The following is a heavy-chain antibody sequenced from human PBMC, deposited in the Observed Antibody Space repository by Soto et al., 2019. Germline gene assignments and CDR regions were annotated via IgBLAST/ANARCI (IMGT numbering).Heavy chain of an antibody. CDR1: GFTFSGYW. J-gene: IGHJ4*02. CDR2: IKGDGSST. D-gene: IGHD5-18*01. V-gene: IGHV3-74*01. CDR3: AREGYRCAFDC. Sequence: GGSLRLSCASSGFTFSGYWMHLVRQAPGKGLVWVSRIKGDGSSTIYADSVKGRFTISRDNAKNTLYLQMNGLRAEDTAVYYCAREGYRCAFDCWGQGTRVTVSS.